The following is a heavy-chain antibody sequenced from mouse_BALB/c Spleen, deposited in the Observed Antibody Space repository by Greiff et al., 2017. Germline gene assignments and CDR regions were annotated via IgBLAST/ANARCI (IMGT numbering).Heavy chain of an antibody. J-gene: IGHJ4*01. CDR2: INPSNGGT. CDR1: GYTFTSYY. Sequence: QVQLKQSGAELVKPGASVKLSCKASGYTFTSYYMYWVKQRPGQGLEWIGEINPSNGGTNFNEKFKSKATLTVDKSSSTAYMQLSSLTSEDSAVYYCTRRKYYYSSSYDYAMDYWGQGTSVTVSS. V-gene: IGHV1S81*02. CDR3: TRRKYYYSSSYDYAMDY. D-gene: IGHD1-1*01.